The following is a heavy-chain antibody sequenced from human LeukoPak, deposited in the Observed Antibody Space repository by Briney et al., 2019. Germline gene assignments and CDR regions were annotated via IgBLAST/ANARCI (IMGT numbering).Heavy chain of an antibody. CDR1: GFTFDDYA. V-gene: IGHV3-9*03. CDR3: AKGGSSSSFLGYFDY. Sequence: GRSLRLSCAAYGFTFDDYAMHWVRQAPGKGLEWVSGISWNSGSIGYADSVKGRFTISRDNAKNSLYLQMNSLRAEDMALYYCAKGGSSSSFLGYFDYWGQGTLVTVSS. D-gene: IGHD6-6*01. CDR2: ISWNSGSI. J-gene: IGHJ4*02.